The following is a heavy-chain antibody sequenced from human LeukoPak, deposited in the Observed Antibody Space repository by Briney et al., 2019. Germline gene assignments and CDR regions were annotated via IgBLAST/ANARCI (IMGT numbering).Heavy chain of an antibody. D-gene: IGHD3-10*01. CDR3: ARDPRFGGRGAFDI. J-gene: IGHJ3*02. V-gene: IGHV4-59*01. Sequence: PSETLSLTCTVSGGSISTYYWSWVRQPPGKGLEWIGYINYSGRTNANSSLKSRVAISVDTSKNQFSLRLSSVTAADTAVYYCARDPRFGGRGAFDIWGQGTMVTVSS. CDR2: INYSGRT. CDR1: GGSISTYY.